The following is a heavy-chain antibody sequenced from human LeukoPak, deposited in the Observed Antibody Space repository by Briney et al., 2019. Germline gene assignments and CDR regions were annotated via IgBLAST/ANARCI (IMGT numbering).Heavy chain of an antibody. Sequence: ASVKVSCKASGYAFTNYAMDWVRQAPGQGLEWMGWINTNTGNPTYAQGFTGRFVFSLDTSVSTAYLQISSLKAEDTAVYYCARDPDYGDYEHWFDPWGQGTLVTVSS. V-gene: IGHV7-4-1*02. CDR2: INTNTGNP. CDR3: ARDPDYGDYEHWFDP. CDR1: GYAFTNYA. J-gene: IGHJ5*02. D-gene: IGHD4-17*01.